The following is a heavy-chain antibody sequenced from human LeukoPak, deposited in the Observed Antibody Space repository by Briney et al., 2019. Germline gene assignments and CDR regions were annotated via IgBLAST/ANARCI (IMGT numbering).Heavy chain of an antibody. Sequence: NPSETLSLTCSVSVSSIRNSHYFWVWIRQPPGRGLEWIGSIYYSGVTYYHPSLKSRLTISVDTSKNHSSLKLRSVTAADRVVFYCARHWGYDFWSGYSPWGQGTLVTVSS. D-gene: IGHD3-3*01. J-gene: IGHJ5*02. CDR3: ARHWGYDFWSGYSP. CDR2: IYYSGVT. CDR1: VSSIRNSHYF. V-gene: IGHV4-39*01.